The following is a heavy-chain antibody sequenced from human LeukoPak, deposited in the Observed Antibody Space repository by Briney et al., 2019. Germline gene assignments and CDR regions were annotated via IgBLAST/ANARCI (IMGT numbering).Heavy chain of an antibody. CDR2: ISYDGSNK. CDR3: ANWDIAVASI. V-gene: IGHV3-30-3*01. J-gene: IGHJ4*02. D-gene: IGHD6-19*01. Sequence: GGSLRLSCAASGFTFSSYAMHWVRQAPGKGLEWVAVISYDGSNKYYADSVKGRFTISRDNSKNTLYLQMNSLRAEDTAVYYCANWDIAVASIWGQGTLVTVSS. CDR1: GFTFSSYA.